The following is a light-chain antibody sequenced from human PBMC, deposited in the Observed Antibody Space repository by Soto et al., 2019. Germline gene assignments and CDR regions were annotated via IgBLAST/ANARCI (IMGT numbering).Light chain of an antibody. J-gene: IGKJ2*01. CDR2: DAS. CDR3: QQYNYWPYT. V-gene: IGKV3-15*01. Sequence: EIVMTQSPATLSVSPGERATLSCRAGQSVSTNLAWFQQKPGQTPRLLIYDASNRATGVPARFSGSGSGTDFTLTISSLQSEDFAVYYCQQYNYWPYTFGQGTKLEIQ. CDR1: QSVSTN.